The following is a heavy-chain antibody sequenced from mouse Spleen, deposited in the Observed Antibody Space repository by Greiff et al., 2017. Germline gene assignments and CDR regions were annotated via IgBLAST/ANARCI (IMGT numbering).Heavy chain of an antibody. J-gene: IGHJ4*01. Sequence: LVESGAELVKPGASVKLSCKASGYTFTEYIIHWVKQRSGQGLEWIGWFYPGSGSIKYNEKFKDKATLTADKSSSTVYMELSRLTSEDSAVYFCARHGLLWLRHYAMDYWGQGTSVTVSS. D-gene: IGHD2-2*01. CDR2: FYPGSGSI. CDR1: GYTFTEYI. CDR3: ARHGLLWLRHYAMDY. V-gene: IGHV1-62-2*01.